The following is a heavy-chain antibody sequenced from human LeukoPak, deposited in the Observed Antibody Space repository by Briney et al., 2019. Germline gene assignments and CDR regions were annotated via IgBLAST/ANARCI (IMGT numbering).Heavy chain of an antibody. D-gene: IGHD2-2*01. CDR3: ASCSSTSCYADYYYYMDV. CDR2: LYYTGST. V-gene: IGHV4-30-4*07. J-gene: IGHJ6*03. CDR1: GGSISSGGYS. Sequence: PSETLSLTCAVSGGSISSGGYSWSWIRQPPGKGLEWIGYLYYTGSTYYNPSLKSRVTISLDTSKNQFSLKLTSVTAADTAVYYCASCSSTSCYADYYYYMDVWGKGTTVTISS.